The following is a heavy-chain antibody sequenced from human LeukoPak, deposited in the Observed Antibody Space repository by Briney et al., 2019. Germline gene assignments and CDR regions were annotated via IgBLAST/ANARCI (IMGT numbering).Heavy chain of an antibody. CDR2: ISSSSSYI. CDR3: ARDLYDILTGVPSDAFDI. J-gene: IGHJ3*02. CDR1: GFTFSSYS. V-gene: IGHV3-21*01. Sequence: GGSLRLSCAASGFTFSSYSMNWVRQAPGKGLEWVSSISSSSSYIYYADSVKGRFTISRDNAKNSLYLQMNSLRAEDTAVYYCARDLYDILTGVPSDAFDIWGQGTMVTVSS. D-gene: IGHD3-9*01.